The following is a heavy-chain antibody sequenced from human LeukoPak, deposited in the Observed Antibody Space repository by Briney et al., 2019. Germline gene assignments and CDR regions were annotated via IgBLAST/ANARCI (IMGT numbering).Heavy chain of an antibody. D-gene: IGHD1-7*01. Sequence: PAGALMLPCASSGFTFSRYWMSWVRQAPGPGLEGMVKIKQDGSERYYMDSVKGRSTISRDKAKNSLYLQMKSLRAEDTAVYYCARERPGPSIDYWGQGNGVSVS. CDR3: ARERPGPSIDY. J-gene: IGHJ4*02. CDR1: GFTFSRYW. V-gene: IGHV3-7*01. CDR2: IKQDGSER.